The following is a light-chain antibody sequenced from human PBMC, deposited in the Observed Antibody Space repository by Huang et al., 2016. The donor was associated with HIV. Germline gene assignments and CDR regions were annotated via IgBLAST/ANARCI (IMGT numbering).Light chain of an antibody. J-gene: IGKJ5*01. Sequence: AVQLTQFPPSLSASVGDRVTITCRASQDIRTSLAWYQHKPGKAPKLLISAAFNLQSGVSSRCSGDSAGTYFTIFISSLQPEDAATYYCQQLHDYPITFGRGTRLDIK. CDR3: QQLHDYPIT. V-gene: IGKV1D-13*01. CDR2: AAF. CDR1: QDIRTS.